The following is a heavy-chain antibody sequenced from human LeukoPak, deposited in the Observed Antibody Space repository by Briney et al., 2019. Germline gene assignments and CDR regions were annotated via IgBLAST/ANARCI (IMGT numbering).Heavy chain of an antibody. CDR3: AGAALLWSNHDIWFDP. V-gene: IGHV4-39*01. CDR1: GGSISSSSYY. D-gene: IGHD3-10*01. Sequence: PSETLSLTCTVSGGSISSSSYYWGWIRQPPGKGLEWIGSIYYSGSTYYNPSLKSRVTISVDTSKNQFSLKLSSVTAADTAVYYCAGAALLWSNHDIWFDPWGQGTLVTVSS. CDR2: IYYSGST. J-gene: IGHJ5*02.